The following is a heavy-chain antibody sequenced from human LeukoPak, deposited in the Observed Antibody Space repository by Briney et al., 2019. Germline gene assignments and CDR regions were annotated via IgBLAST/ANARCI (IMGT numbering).Heavy chain of an antibody. CDR1: GYTFTGYF. CDR2: IKPNSGGT. Sequence: ASVKVSCKASGYTFTGYFMHWVRQAPGQGLEWMGWIKPNSGGTDYAQTFQGRVTMTRDTSISTAYMELSRLTSDDTAVYYCARAYYYYMDVWGQGTTVTVSS. J-gene: IGHJ6*02. CDR3: ARAYYYYMDV. V-gene: IGHV1-2*02.